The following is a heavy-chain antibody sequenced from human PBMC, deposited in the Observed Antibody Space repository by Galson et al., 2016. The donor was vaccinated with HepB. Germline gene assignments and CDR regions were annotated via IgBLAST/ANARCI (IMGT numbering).Heavy chain of an antibody. Sequence: CAISGDSVSSDSAAWNWFRQSPSRGLEWLGRTYYRSKWYNDYAGSVKSRITINAYTSKNQFSLHLNSVTPEDTAVYYCARDPASIWAAPPHNYFDPWGQGTLVTVSS. J-gene: IGHJ5*02. CDR2: TYYRSKWYN. D-gene: IGHD6-6*01. V-gene: IGHV6-1*01. CDR1: GDSVSSDSAA. CDR3: ARDPASIWAAPPHNYFDP.